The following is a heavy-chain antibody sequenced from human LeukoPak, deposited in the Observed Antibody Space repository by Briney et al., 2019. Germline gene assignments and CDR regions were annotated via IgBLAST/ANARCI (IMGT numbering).Heavy chain of an antibody. CDR3: ARGIRVYGSGSYRVY. CDR1: GYTFTRYD. Sequence: GASVKVSCKASGYTFTRYDINWVRQATGQGLEWMGWMNPNSGNTGCAQKFQGRVTMTRNTSISTAYMELSSLRSEDTAVYYCARGIRVYGSGSYRVYWGQGTLVTVSS. J-gene: IGHJ4*02. D-gene: IGHD3-10*01. CDR2: MNPNSGNT. V-gene: IGHV1-8*01.